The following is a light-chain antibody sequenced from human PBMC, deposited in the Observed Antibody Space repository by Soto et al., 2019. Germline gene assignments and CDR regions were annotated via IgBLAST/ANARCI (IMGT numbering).Light chain of an antibody. CDR1: QGIIDY. CDR3: QKYNTAPQT. J-gene: IGKJ1*01. V-gene: IGKV1-27*01. CDR2: AAS. Sequence: DVQMTQSPSSLSASVGDRVTITCRASQGIIDYLAWYQQKPGKAPNLLIYAASTLHSGVPSRFSGSGSRTDFTLTITKLQPEDVGTYYCQKYNTAPQTFGPGTKVEIK.